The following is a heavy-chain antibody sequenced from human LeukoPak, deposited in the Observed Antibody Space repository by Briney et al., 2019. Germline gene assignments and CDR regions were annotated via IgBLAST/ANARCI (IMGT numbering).Heavy chain of an antibody. CDR1: GFTFSSYS. D-gene: IGHD3-22*01. CDR2: ISSSSSIR. Sequence: PGGSLRLSCIASGFTFSSYSMNWVRQAPGEGLEWISYISSSSSIRFYADSVKGRFTISRDNAKNSLYLQMDSLRAEDTAVYYCARPSGTDYYDSSGVFNCWGQGTLVTVSS. CDR3: ARPSGTDYYDSSGVFNC. J-gene: IGHJ4*02. V-gene: IGHV3-48*01.